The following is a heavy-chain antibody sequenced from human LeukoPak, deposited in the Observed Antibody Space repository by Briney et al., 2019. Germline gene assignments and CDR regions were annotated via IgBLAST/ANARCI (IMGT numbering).Heavy chain of an antibody. CDR1: GFTFSSFS. CDR3: ARVPSDIVVVEPATPDF. V-gene: IGHV3-21*01. Sequence: GGSLRLSCAASGFTFSSFSMNWVRQAPGKGLEWVSSIISRSTYIYYADSVTGRFTISRDNAKNSLYLQMNSLRAEDTAVYYCARVPSDIVVVEPATPDFWGQGTLVTVSS. CDR2: IISRSTYI. D-gene: IGHD2-15*01. J-gene: IGHJ4*02.